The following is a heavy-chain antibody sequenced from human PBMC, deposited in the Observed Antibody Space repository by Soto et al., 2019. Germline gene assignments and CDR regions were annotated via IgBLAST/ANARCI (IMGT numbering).Heavy chain of an antibody. V-gene: IGHV3-48*03. CDR2: IKSGGTTT. J-gene: IGHJ3*02. CDR3: VKEKSAMHSGYDAFDI. Sequence: GSLLLTCPGSGFAFNSYEMDWVRQAPGKGLEWVANIKSGGTTTFYTDSVKGRFTISRDDVKNLLYFEMNSLRAEDTAVYYCVKEKSAMHSGYDAFDIWGQGTMVTV. CDR1: GFAFNSYE. D-gene: IGHD5-18*01.